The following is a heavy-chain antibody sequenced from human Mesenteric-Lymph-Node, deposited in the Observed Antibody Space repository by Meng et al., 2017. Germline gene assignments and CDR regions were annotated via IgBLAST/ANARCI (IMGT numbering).Heavy chain of an antibody. CDR3: AREGYDSSGLLYYYYGMDV. D-gene: IGHD3-22*01. CDR2: MNPNSGNT. J-gene: IGHJ6*02. Sequence: ASVKVSCKASGYTFTSYYMHWVRQATGQGLEWMGWMNPNSGNTGYAQKFQGRVTMTRNTSISTAYMELNSLRAEDTAVYYCAREGYDSSGLLYYYYGMDVWGQGTTVTVSS. CDR1: GYTFTSYY. V-gene: IGHV1-8*02.